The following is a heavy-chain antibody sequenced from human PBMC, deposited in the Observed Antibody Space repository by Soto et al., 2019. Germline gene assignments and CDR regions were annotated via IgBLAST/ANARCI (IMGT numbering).Heavy chain of an antibody. CDR1: GFTFSSYA. Sequence: GGSLRLSCAASGFTFSSYAMSWVRQAPGKGLEWVSAISGSGGSTYYADSVKGRFTISRDNSKNTLYLQMNSLRAEDTAVYYCAKDRYGGPADTRSYYYGMDVWGQGTTVTVSS. CDR2: ISGSGGST. D-gene: IGHD2-2*01. CDR3: AKDRYGGPADTRSYYYGMDV. V-gene: IGHV3-23*01. J-gene: IGHJ6*02.